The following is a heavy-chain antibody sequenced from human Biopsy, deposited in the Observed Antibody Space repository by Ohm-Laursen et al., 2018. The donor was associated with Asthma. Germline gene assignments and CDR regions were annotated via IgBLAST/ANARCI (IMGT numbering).Heavy chain of an antibody. J-gene: IGHJ4*02. CDR3: ARKAGSCISRTCYSLDF. D-gene: IGHD2-2*01. V-gene: IGHV1-69*13. CDR1: GGTFNTYV. Sequence: SVKVSCKPLGGTFNTYVIGWVRQAPGQGLEWMGGINSVFGTTTYPQKFQDRVTLTADDSTSTVYMELSSLRSEDTAVYYCARKAGSCISRTCYSLDFWGQGTLVTVSS. CDR2: INSVFGTT.